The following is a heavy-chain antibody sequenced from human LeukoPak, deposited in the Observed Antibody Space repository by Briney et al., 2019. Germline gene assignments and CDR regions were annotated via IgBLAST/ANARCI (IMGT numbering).Heavy chain of an antibody. J-gene: IGHJ4*02. D-gene: IGHD3-16*01. CDR2: VHHSGRN. V-gene: IGHV4-34*01. CDR1: GGSLTGYY. CDR3: ARDDAHLGGTFFDS. Sequence: SETLSLTCDVDGGSLTGYYWSWIRQAPGKGLEWIGEVHHSGRNLYNLSLMGRFTISVDTSKNQFSLWLNSVTAADTAVYYCARDDAHLGGTFFDSWGQGILVTVSS.